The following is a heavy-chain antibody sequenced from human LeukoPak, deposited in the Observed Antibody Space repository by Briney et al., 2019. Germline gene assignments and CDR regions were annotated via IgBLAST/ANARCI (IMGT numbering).Heavy chain of an antibody. CDR1: GGSFSGYY. V-gene: IGHV4-34*01. J-gene: IGHJ4*02. CDR2: INHSGST. Sequence: KPSETLSLTCAVYGGSFSGYYWSWIRQPPGEGLEWIGEINHSGSTNYNPSLKSRVTISVDTSKNQFSLKLSSVTAADTAVYYCARVYSSAKTFDYWGQGTLVTVSS. D-gene: IGHD6-25*01. CDR3: ARVYSSAKTFDY.